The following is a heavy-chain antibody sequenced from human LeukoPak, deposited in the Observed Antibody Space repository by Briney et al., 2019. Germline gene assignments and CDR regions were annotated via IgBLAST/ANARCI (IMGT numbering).Heavy chain of an antibody. V-gene: IGHV1-18*01. CDR2: ISTNNGNK. Sequence: ASVKVSCKASGDTFTSSGISWVRQAPGQGLQWMGWISTNNGNKSYAQKFQGRGTMTRDTSTSTAYMELRSLRSDDTAVYYCARPDVRQGITTWGPGTLVTVSS. CDR3: ARPDVRQGITT. CDR1: GDTFTSSG. D-gene: IGHD3-10*01. J-gene: IGHJ5*01.